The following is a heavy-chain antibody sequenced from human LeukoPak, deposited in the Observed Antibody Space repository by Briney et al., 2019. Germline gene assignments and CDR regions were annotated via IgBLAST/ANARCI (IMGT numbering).Heavy chain of an antibody. CDR1: GFTFGDYA. CDR3: TTDLGDY. D-gene: IGHD7-27*01. V-gene: IGHV3-15*01. J-gene: IGHJ4*02. CDR2: IKSKTDGGTT. Sequence: GGSLRLSCTASGFTFGDYAMSWFRQAPGKGLEWVGRIKSKTDGGTTDYAAPVKGRFTISRDDSKNTLYLQMNSLKTEDTAVYYCTTDLGDYWGQGTLVTVSS.